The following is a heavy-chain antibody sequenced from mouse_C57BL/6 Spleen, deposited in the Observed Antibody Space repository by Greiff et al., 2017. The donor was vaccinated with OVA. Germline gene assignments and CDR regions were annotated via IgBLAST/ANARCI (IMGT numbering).Heavy chain of an antibody. CDR1: GFTFSSYA. V-gene: IGHV5-4*01. CDR3: ARGYYGSSFHWYCDV. Sequence: EVQRVESGGGLVKPGGSLKLSCAASGFTFSSYAMSWVRQTPEKRLEWVATISDGGSYTYYPDNVKGRFTISRDNAKNNLYLQMSHLKSEDTAMYYCARGYYGSSFHWYCDVWGTGITVTVSS. D-gene: IGHD1-1*01. CDR2: ISDGGSYT. J-gene: IGHJ1*03.